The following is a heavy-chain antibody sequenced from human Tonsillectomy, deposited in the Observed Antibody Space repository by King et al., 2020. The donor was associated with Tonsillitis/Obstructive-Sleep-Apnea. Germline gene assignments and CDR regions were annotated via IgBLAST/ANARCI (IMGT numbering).Heavy chain of an antibody. CDR1: GFSLSNARMG. Sequence: TLKESGPVLVKPTETLTLTCTVSGFSLSNARMGVSWIRQPPGKALEWLAHIFSNDEKSYSTSLNSRLTISKDTSRSQLVLTMTNMDPVDTATYYCARAPSTSYFYYYYMDVWGKGTTVTVSS. J-gene: IGHJ6*03. CDR2: IFSNDEK. V-gene: IGHV2-26*01. CDR3: ARAPSTSYFYYYYMDV. D-gene: IGHD2-2*01.